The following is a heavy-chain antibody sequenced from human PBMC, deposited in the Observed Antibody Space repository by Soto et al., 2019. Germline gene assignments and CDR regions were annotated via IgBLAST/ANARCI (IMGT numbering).Heavy chain of an antibody. V-gene: IGHV2-5*02. J-gene: IGHJ4*02. CDR2: IYWDDDK. Sequence: QITLKESGPTLVKPTQTLTLTCTFSGFSLSTSGVGVGWIRQPPGKALEWLALIYWDDDKRYSPSLKSRLTIXRRTSKNQVVLTMTNTDPVDTAPYCCAHENTETGAYWGQGTLVTVSS. CDR1: GFSLSTSGVG. D-gene: IGHD3-10*01. CDR3: AHENTETGAY.